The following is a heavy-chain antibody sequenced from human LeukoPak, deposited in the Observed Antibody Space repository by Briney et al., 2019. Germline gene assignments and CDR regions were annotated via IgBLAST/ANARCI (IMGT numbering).Heavy chain of an antibody. J-gene: IGHJ3*02. D-gene: IGHD1-26*01. CDR3: ASGGSYTDAFDM. Sequence: ASVKVSCRASGYTFTSYYIHWVRQAHGQGLEWMGWINPNRGGTNYAQKFQGRVTMTRDTSISTAYMELSRLTSDDTAVYYCASGGSYTDAFDMWGQGTMVSVSS. CDR2: INPNRGGT. CDR1: GYTFTSYY. V-gene: IGHV1-2*02.